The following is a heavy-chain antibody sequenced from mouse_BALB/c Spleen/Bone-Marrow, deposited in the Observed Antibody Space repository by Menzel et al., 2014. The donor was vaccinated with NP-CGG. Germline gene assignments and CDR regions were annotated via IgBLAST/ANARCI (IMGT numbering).Heavy chain of an antibody. CDR1: GYTFTDYN. V-gene: IGHV1S29*02. CDR3: ARGYSGYLDY. J-gene: IGHJ1*01. Sequence: EVQLQQSGPELVKPGASVKISCKASGYTFTDYNMHWVKQSHGKSLEWIGYIYPYNGGTGYNQKFKSKATLTVDNSSSTAYMEVRSLTSEDAAVYYCARGYSGYLDYWGAGTTVTVSS. D-gene: IGHD2-3*01. CDR2: IYPYNGGT.